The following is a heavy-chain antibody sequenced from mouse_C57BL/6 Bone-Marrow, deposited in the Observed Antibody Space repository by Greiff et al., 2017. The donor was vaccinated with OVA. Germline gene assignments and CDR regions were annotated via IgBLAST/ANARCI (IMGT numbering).Heavy chain of an antibody. D-gene: IGHD1-1*01. CDR3: TTFIFAY. CDR1: GFNIKDDY. CDR2: IDPENGDT. V-gene: IGHV14-4*01. J-gene: IGHJ3*01. Sequence: VQLKESGAELVRPGASVKLSCTASGFNIKDDYMHWVKQRPEQGLEWIGWIDPENGDTEYASKFQGKATITADTSSNTAYLQLSSLTSEDTAVYYCTTFIFAYWGQGTLVTVSA.